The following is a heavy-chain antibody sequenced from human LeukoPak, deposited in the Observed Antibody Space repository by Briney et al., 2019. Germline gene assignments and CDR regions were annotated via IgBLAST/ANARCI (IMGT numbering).Heavy chain of an antibody. CDR1: GFRLTSCG. J-gene: IGHJ5*02. CDR3: ARDSDYSGNGNGDWFDP. Sequence: ASVKVSCKASGFRLTSCGVSWMRQAPGQGLEWMGWISPHTGITHYAEKFEDRVTMTIDTSTTTAYMELRSLRYADTAVYYCARDSDYSGNGNGDWFDPWGQGTVITVSS. V-gene: IGHV1-18*04. CDR2: ISPHTGIT. D-gene: IGHD4-11*01.